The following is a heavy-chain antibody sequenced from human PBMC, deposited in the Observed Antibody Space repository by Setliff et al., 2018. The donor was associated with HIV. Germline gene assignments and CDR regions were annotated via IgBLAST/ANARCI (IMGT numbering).Heavy chain of an antibody. J-gene: IGHJ6*02. Sequence: PSETLSLTCTVSGGSISSANYYWSWIRQPPGKGLEWIGYIYYNGNAYYYNPSLKSRTTISLDTSMNQFSLKLTSVDKTMRTAYLQWSSLKATDTAIYYCARGSSSVNYYHYGLDVWGQGTTVTVSS. V-gene: IGHV4-30-4*02. D-gene: IGHD3-16*01. CDR3: WSSLKATDTAIYYCARGSSSVNYYHYGLDV. CDR2: IYYNGNAY. CDR1: GGSISSANYY.